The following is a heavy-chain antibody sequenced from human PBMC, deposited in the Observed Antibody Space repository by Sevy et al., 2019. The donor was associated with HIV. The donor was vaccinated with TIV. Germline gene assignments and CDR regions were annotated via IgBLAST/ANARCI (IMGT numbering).Heavy chain of an antibody. CDR1: GGSISSYY. CDR2: IYYSGST. D-gene: IGHD6-19*01. J-gene: IGHJ5*02. CDR3: ARDEGWFNWFDP. Sequence: SETLSLTCTVSGGSISSYYWSWIRQPPGKGLEWIGYIYYSGSTNYNPSLKSRVTISVDTSKNQFSLKLSSVTAAVTAVYYCARDEGWFNWFDPWGQGTLVTVSS. V-gene: IGHV4-59*01.